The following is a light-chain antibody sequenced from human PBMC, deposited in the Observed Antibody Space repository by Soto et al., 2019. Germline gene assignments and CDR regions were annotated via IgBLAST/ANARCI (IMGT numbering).Light chain of an antibody. CDR2: AAS. V-gene: IGKV1-12*01. CDR3: EQSYTTPLP. Sequence: MQKTQSLSSVAAWGVDLVTITRRASQGISSWLAWYQQKPGKAPKFLIYAASSLQSGVPSRFSGSGYGTYFTLTISSLQPEDLATYYCEQSYTTPLPCGGGTKVDIK. CDR1: QGISSW. J-gene: IGKJ4*01.